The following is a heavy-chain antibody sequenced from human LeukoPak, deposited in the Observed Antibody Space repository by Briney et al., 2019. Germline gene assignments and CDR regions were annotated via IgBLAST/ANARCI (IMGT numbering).Heavy chain of an antibody. CDR3: ARADTAMATFDY. J-gene: IGHJ4*02. CDR1: GGSISSSSYY. V-gene: IGHV4-39*01. CDR2: IYYSGST. D-gene: IGHD5-18*01. Sequence: KPSETLSHTCTVSGGSISSSSYYWGWIRQPPGKGLEWIGSIYYSGSTYYNPSLKSRVTISVDTSKNQFSLKLSSVTAADTAVYYCARADTAMATFDYWGQGTLVTVSS.